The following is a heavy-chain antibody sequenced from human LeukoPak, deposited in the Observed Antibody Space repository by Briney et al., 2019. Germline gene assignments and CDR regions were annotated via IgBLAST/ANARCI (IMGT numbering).Heavy chain of an antibody. D-gene: IGHD6-13*01. CDR2: ISSSSSTI. J-gene: IGHJ4*02. CDR3: ARSHTSYSSSWYFSYYFDY. CDR1: GFTFSSYS. Sequence: GGSLRLSCAASGFTFSSYSMNWVRQAPGKGLEWVSYISSSSSTIYYADPVKGRFTISRDNAKNTLFLQMNSLRAEDTAVYYCARSHTSYSSSWYFSYYFDYWGQGNLVTVSS. V-gene: IGHV3-48*04.